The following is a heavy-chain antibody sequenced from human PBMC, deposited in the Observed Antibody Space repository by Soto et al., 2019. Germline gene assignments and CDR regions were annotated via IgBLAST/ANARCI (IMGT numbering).Heavy chain of an antibody. CDR1: GFTFRSFT. J-gene: IGHJ5*02. Sequence: PGGSLRLSCAASGFTFRSFTMNWVRQAPGKGLEWVSTISSNSAYIYYTDALRGRFTISRDNAKNSLHLQMNSLRAEDTAVYYCTRDASRGSSARGWFDPWGPGTLVTVSS. CDR2: ISSNSAYI. D-gene: IGHD6-13*01. V-gene: IGHV3-21*01. CDR3: TRDASRGSSARGWFDP.